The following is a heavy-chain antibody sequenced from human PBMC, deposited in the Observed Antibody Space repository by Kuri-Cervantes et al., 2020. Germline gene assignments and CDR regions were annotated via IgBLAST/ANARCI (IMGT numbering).Heavy chain of an antibody. J-gene: IGHJ6*03. CDR1: GGSFSGSY. Sequence: SETLSLTCAVYGGSFSGSYWSWIRQPPGKGLEWIGEIYHSGSTNYNPSLKSRVTISVDTSKNQFSLKLSSVTAADTAVYYCARGGSSTYYYYYYMDVWGKGTTVTDSS. CDR2: IYHSGST. CDR3: ARGGSSTYYYYYYMDV. V-gene: IGHV4-34*01. D-gene: IGHD2-2*01.